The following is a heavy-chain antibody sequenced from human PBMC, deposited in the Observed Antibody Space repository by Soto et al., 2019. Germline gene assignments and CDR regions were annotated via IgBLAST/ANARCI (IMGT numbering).Heavy chain of an antibody. V-gene: IGHV1-69*01. CDR1: GGSFNRHT. CDR2: IIPIFGTA. J-gene: IGHJ4*02. Sequence: QVQLVQSGAEVRKPVSSVRVSCKASGGSFNRHTISWVRQAPGQGLEWMGGIIPIFGTANHAQKFQGRVTIIADASTSTVYMELSSLRSDDTAIYYCARGWGYDSTDYYYAYWGQGTLVIVSS. D-gene: IGHD3-22*01. CDR3: ARGWGYDSTDYYYAY.